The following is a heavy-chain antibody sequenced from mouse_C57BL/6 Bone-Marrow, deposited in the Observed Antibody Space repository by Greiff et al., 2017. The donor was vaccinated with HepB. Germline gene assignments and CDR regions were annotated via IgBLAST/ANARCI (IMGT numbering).Heavy chain of an antibody. CDR1: GYTFTSYG. D-gene: IGHD1-1*01. V-gene: IGHV1-81*01. Sequence: VQLQQSGAELARPGASVKLSCKASGYTFTSYGISWVKQRTGQGLEWIGEIYPRSGNTYYNEKFKGKATLTADTSSNTAYLQLSSLTSEDTAVYYCAPYYYGSSYCAMDYWGQGTSVTVSS. J-gene: IGHJ4*01. CDR2: IYPRSGNT. CDR3: APYYYGSSYCAMDY.